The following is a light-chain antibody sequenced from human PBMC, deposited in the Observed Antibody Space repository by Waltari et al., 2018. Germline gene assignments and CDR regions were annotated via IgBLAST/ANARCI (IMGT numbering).Light chain of an antibody. V-gene: IGKV3-20*01. CDR2: GAS. Sequence: ELVLTQSQGTLSLSPGEGATLSCRASQSVGWSLAWYQQKPGQAPRLVISGASSRATGIPDRFSGSGSGTDFSLTISRLEPEDFAVYYCQHYVRLPVTFGQGTKVEI. J-gene: IGKJ1*01. CDR3: QHYVRLPVT. CDR1: QSVGWS.